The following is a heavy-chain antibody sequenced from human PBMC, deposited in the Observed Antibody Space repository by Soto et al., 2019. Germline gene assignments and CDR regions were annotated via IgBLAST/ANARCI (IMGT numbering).Heavy chain of an antibody. V-gene: IGHV3-30-3*01. CDR2: ISYDGSNE. J-gene: IGHJ4*02. D-gene: IGHD2-8*01. Sequence: QVQLVDSGGGVVQPGRSLRLSCAASGFSFRSYAMHWVRQAPGKGLEWVAVISYDGSNEYYADSVKGRFTISRDNSKNTHYLQMNDMRAEDTAVYYCACVVEGVRLKVDATGRPLCYWGQGTLVPGSP. CDR1: GFSFRSYA. CDR3: ACVVEGVRLKVDATGRPLCY.